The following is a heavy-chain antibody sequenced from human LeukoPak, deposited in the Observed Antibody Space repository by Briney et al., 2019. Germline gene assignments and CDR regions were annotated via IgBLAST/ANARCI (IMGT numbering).Heavy chain of an antibody. Sequence: GGSLRLSCAASGFTFSSYGMHWVRQAPGKGLEWVAVIWYDGSNKYYADSVKGRFTTSRDNSKNTLYLQMNSLRAEDTAVYYCARNKWFGESTPFDYWGQGTLVTVSS. CDR2: IWYDGSNK. V-gene: IGHV3-33*01. D-gene: IGHD3-10*01. CDR3: ARNKWFGESTPFDY. CDR1: GFTFSSYG. J-gene: IGHJ4*02.